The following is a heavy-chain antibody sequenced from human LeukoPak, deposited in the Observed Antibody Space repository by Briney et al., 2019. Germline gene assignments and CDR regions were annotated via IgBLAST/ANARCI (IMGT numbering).Heavy chain of an antibody. CDR1: GFTFDDYA. D-gene: IGHD2-2*01. Sequence: GGSLRLSCAASGFTFDDYAMHWVRQAPGKGLEWVGRIKSKTDGGTTDYAAPVKGRFTISRDDSKNTLYLQMNSLKTEDTAVYYCTTTIVVVPAAISPLGRGQGTLVTVSS. V-gene: IGHV3-15*01. CDR3: TTTIVVVPAAISPLG. J-gene: IGHJ4*02. CDR2: IKSKTDGGTT.